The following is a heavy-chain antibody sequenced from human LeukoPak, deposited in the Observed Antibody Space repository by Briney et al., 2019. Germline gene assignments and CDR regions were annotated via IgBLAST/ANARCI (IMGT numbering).Heavy chain of an antibody. CDR3: ARDLSYYGSGSYYFDY. V-gene: IGHV1-2*02. CDR2: INPKSSGT. CDR1: GYTFTDYY. D-gene: IGHD3-10*01. Sequence: ASVKVSCKASGYTFTDYYMHWVRQAPGQGPEWMGWINPKSSGTNYAQKFQGRVTMTRDTSINTAYMELSRLSSDDTAVYYCARDLSYYGSGSYYFDYWGQGTLVIVSS. J-gene: IGHJ4*02.